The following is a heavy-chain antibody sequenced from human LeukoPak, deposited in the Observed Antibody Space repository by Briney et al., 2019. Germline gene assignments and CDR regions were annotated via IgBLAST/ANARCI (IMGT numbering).Heavy chain of an antibody. CDR3: ARGGGYSYGYVYD. D-gene: IGHD5-18*01. Sequence: SETLSLTCAVYGGSFSGYYWSWIRQPPGKGLEWIGEINHSGSTNYNPSLKSRVTISVDTSKNQFSLKLSSVTAADTAVYYCARGGGYSYGYVYDWGRGTLVTVSS. CDR1: GGSFSGYY. V-gene: IGHV4-34*01. J-gene: IGHJ4*02. CDR2: INHSGST.